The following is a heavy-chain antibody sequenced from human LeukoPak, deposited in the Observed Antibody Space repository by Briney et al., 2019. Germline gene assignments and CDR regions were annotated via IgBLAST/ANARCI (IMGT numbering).Heavy chain of an antibody. CDR1: GFTFSNAW. J-gene: IGHJ4*02. Sequence: PGGSLRLSCAGSGFTFSNAWMSWVRQAPGQGLEWVSYISSGSTTIYYADSVKGRFTVSRDNAENSLYLQMSSLRDEDTAVYFCARAPMVRGVITHFDYWGQGTLVSVSS. V-gene: IGHV3-48*02. CDR3: ARAPMVRGVITHFDY. CDR2: ISSGSTTI. D-gene: IGHD3-10*01.